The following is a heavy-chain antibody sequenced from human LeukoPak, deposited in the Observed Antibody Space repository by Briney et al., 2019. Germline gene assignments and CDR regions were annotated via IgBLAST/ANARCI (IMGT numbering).Heavy chain of an antibody. CDR3: ATEPPGIAAAGTDY. Sequence: ASVKVFCKASGYTFTSYDINWVRQATGQGLEWMGWMNPNSGNTGYAQKFQGRVTMTRNTSISTAYMELSSLRSEDTAVYYCATEPPGIAAAGTDYWGQGTLVTVSS. J-gene: IGHJ4*02. CDR2: MNPNSGNT. CDR1: GYTFTSYD. D-gene: IGHD6-13*01. V-gene: IGHV1-8*01.